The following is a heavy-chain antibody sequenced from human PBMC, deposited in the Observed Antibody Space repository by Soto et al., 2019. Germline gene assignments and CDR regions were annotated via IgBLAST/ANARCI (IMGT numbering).Heavy chain of an antibody. CDR1: GDSISTGYY. CDR3: ARDSSGSAKFDY. J-gene: IGHJ4*02. D-gene: IGHD3-22*01. V-gene: IGHV4-31*11. Sequence: QVQLQESGPGLVKPSQNLSLTCAVSGDSISTGYYWSWIRQHPGKGLEWIGYIYYSGTTYYNPSLESRVAISIDKSKNPFSLKLNSVTAADTAVYYCARDSSGSAKFDYWGQGTLVTVSS. CDR2: IYYSGTT.